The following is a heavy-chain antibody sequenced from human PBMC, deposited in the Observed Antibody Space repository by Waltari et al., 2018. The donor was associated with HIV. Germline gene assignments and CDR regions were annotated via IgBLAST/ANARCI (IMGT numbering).Heavy chain of an antibody. J-gene: IGHJ1*01. CDR1: GFTFSNYA. V-gene: IGHV3-23*01. CDR2: ISGSGGTT. CDR3: AKEEYSSGWFGVSFQH. Sequence: EVQLLESGGGLVQPGGSLRLSCAASGFTFSNYAMSWVRQAPGKGLEWVSAISGSGGTTYDADSVKGRFTISRDNSKNTLYLQMNSLRAGDTAVYYCAKEEYSSGWFGVSFQHWGQGTLVTVSS. D-gene: IGHD6-19*01.